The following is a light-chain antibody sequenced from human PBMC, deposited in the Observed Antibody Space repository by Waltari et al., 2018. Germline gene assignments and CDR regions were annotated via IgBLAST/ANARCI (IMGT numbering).Light chain of an antibody. CDR2: EAP. Sequence: DIQMTQSPSTLSASVGDRVTITCRASQSISSWLAWYQQKPGKAPKLLIYEAPSLESGVPSRFSGSGSGTEFTLTSSSLQPDDFATYYCQQYNSYSPYTFGQGTKLEIK. CDR3: QQYNSYSPYT. J-gene: IGKJ2*01. V-gene: IGKV1-5*01. CDR1: QSISSW.